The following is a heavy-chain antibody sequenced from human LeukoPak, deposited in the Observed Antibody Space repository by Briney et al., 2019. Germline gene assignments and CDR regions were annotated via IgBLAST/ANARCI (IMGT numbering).Heavy chain of an antibody. CDR1: GFTFSNAW. Sequence: GGSLRLFCAASGFTFSNAWMSWVRQAPGKGPEWVGRIKSKTDGGTTDYAAPVKGRFTISRDDSKNTLYLQMNSLKTEDTAVYYCTTGPTMIVVTYYFDYWGQGTLVTVSS. J-gene: IGHJ4*02. CDR2: IKSKTDGGTT. D-gene: IGHD3-22*01. CDR3: TTGPTMIVVTYYFDY. V-gene: IGHV3-15*01.